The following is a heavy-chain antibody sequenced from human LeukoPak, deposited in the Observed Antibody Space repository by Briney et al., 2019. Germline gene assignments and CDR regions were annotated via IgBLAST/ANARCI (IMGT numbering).Heavy chain of an antibody. Sequence: SETLSLTCTVSGGSISSSSYYWGWIRQPPGKGLEWIGSIDYSGSTYYNPSLKSRVTISADTSKNQFSLKLSSVTAADTAVYYCARYGSGNYYYGMDVWGKGTTVTVSS. V-gene: IGHV4-39*07. D-gene: IGHD3-10*01. J-gene: IGHJ6*04. CDR1: GGSISSSSYY. CDR2: IDYSGST. CDR3: ARYGSGNYYYGMDV.